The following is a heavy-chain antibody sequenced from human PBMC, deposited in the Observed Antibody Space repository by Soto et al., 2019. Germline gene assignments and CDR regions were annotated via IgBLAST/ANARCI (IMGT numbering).Heavy chain of an antibody. CDR1: GFMFNTYA. CDR3: ANRPRYYNMDV. J-gene: IGHJ6*02. CDR2: TTNTGGDT. V-gene: IGHV3-23*01. Sequence: GGSLRLSCAASGFMFNTYAMTWVRQAPGKGLEWVATTTNTGGDTYYADSVKGRFTISRDNSNNRLYLQMYSLRAEDTAVYFCANRPRYYNMDVWGQGTTGTVS.